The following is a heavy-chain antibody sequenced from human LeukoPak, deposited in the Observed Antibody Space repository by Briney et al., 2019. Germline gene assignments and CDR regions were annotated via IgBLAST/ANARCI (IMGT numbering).Heavy chain of an antibody. CDR3: ARDGDSGSFRLRAYAFDI. Sequence: SETLSLSCTVSGGSISSYYWSWLREPPGKGLEWIGYIYYSGSSNYNPSLKSRVTISVDTSKNQCSLKLSSVTAADTAVYYCARDGDSGSFRLRAYAFDIWGQGTMVTVSS. V-gene: IGHV4-59*01. CDR2: IYYSGSS. J-gene: IGHJ3*02. D-gene: IGHD1-26*01. CDR1: GGSISSYY.